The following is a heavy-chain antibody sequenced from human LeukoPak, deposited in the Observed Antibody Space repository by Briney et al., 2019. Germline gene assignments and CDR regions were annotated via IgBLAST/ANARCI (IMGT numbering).Heavy chain of an antibody. CDR2: IYYSGST. V-gene: IGHV4-38-2*02. J-gene: IGHJ4*02. Sequence: SETLSLTCTVSGYSISSGYYWGWIRPPPGKWLEWIGSIYYSGSTYYNPSLKSRVTISVDTSKNQFSLKLSSVTAADTAVYYCARDPSSSGSVFDYWGQGTLVTVSS. CDR3: ARDPSSSGSVFDY. CDR1: GYSISSGYY. D-gene: IGHD6-13*01.